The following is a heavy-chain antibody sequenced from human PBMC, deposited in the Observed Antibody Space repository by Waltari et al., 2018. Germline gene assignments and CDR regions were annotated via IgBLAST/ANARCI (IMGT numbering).Heavy chain of an antibody. CDR1: GLTFSGHG. Sequence: QVQLVESGGGVVQPGGSLRLSCSASGLTFSGHGMDWVRQAPGEGLEWVAFMRFDNKFYADSVKGRFTISRDNSKNTLYLQMNSLRVEDTAMYYCARGTDYGFDHWGQGTLVTVSS. CDR3: ARGTDYGFDH. J-gene: IGHJ4*02. CDR2: MRFDNK. D-gene: IGHD4-17*01. V-gene: IGHV3-30*02.